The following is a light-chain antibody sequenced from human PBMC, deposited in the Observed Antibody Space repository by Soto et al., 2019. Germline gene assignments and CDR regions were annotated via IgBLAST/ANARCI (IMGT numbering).Light chain of an antibody. CDR3: AAWDDSLSVHVV. V-gene: IGLV1-47*01. CDR1: SSNIGSNY. J-gene: IGLJ2*01. Sequence: QSVLTQPPSASGTPGQRVTISCSGSSSNIGSNYVYWYQQLPGTAPKLLIYRNNQRPSGVPDRFSGSKSGTSASLAISGLRSEDEADYYCAAWDDSLSVHVVFDGGTKLTVL. CDR2: RNN.